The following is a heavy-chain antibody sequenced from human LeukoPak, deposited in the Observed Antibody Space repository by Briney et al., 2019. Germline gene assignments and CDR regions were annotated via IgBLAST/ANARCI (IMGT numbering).Heavy chain of an antibody. CDR3: ARDAPQVPAAGVLAS. D-gene: IGHD6-13*01. J-gene: IGHJ5*02. Sequence: PGGSLRLSCAASGITVSDNYMSWVRQAPGKGPEWVSVMYSRGDTYYAKSVKGRFTFSRDISKNTLYLQMNGLRTEDTAMYYCARDAPQVPAAGVLASWGQGTLVIVSS. V-gene: IGHV3-53*01. CDR2: MYSRGDT. CDR1: GITVSDNY.